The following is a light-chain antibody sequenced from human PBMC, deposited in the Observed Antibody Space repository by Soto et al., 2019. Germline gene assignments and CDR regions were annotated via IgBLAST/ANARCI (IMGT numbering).Light chain of an antibody. Sequence: SYELSQPHSESVAPGQTARITCGGSNIGSKSVHWYQQKPGQAPMMVVCANSDRPSGIPERFSGSNSANMATLTISRVEAGFYFDYSCHTWNSGRAHHVFLTGAEV. J-gene: IGLJ1*01. CDR2: ANS. CDR3: HTWNSGRAHHV. CDR1: NIGSKS. V-gene: IGLV3-21*02.